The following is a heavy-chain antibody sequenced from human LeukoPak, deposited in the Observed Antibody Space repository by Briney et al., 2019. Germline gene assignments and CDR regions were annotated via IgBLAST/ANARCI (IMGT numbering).Heavy chain of an antibody. V-gene: IGHV3-21*01. J-gene: IGHJ3*02. CDR2: ISSSSTYI. CDR1: GFTFSTYN. CDR3: ARVSSSSWYLHAFDI. Sequence: GGSLRLSCAASGFTFSTYNMNWVRQAPGKGLEWVSSISSSSTYIYYADSVKGRVTISRDNAKNSLYLQMNSLRAEDTAVYYCARVSSSSWYLHAFDIWGQGTMVTVSS. D-gene: IGHD6-13*01.